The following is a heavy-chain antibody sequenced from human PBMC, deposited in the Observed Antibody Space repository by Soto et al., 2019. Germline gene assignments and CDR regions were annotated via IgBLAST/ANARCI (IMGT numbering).Heavy chain of an antibody. V-gene: IGHV3-74*03. D-gene: IGHD2-2*01. CDR2: INTDGGSS. J-gene: IGHJ3*02. CDR1: GYTFSGHW. CDR3: AREAGYCSRTSCYRRAFDT. Sequence: EVQLVESGGDLVQPGGSLSLSCAASGYTFSGHWMHWVRQVSGKGLEWVSRINTDGGSSAYADSVKGRFTISRDNAKNTHYLQTNGLRAEDTAVYYCAREAGYCSRTSCYRRAFDTWGQGTTVTVSS.